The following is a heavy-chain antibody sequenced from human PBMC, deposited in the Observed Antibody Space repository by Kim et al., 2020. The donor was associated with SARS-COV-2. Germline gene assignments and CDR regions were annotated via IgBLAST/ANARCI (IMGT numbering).Heavy chain of an antibody. J-gene: IGHJ4*02. V-gene: IGHV4-30-2*05. CDR3: ARLAGVFWSGYGRTVDY. D-gene: IGHD3-3*01. Sequence: LKRRVTISVDTSKNQFSLKLSSGTAADTAVYYCARLAGVFWSGYGRTVDYWGQGTLVTVSS.